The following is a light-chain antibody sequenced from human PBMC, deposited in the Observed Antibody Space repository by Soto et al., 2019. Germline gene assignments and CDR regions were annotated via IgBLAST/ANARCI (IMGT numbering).Light chain of an antibody. V-gene: IGLV1-47*01. Sequence: QSVLTQPPSASGTPGQRVTISCSGSSSNIESNYVYWYQQLPGTAPKLLIYRNNQRPSGVPDRFSGSKSGTSASLAISGLRSGDEGDYYCAAWDVSLSPNYVFGTGTKVTVL. CDR2: RNN. CDR3: AAWDVSLSPNYV. J-gene: IGLJ1*01. CDR1: SSNIESNY.